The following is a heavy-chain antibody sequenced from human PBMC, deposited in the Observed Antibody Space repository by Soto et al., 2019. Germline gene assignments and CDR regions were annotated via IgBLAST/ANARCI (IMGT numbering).Heavy chain of an antibody. CDR1: GFTFSNYW. J-gene: IGHJ4*02. V-gene: IGHV3-74*01. CDR3: ARGPGGYPPSY. CDR2: INNDGSRT. Sequence: PGGSLRLSCAASGFTFSNYWMHWVRQVPGEGLVWVSSINNDGSRTWYADSVRGRIAMSRDNARNLVYLQMNSLRAEDTAVYYCARGPGGYPPSYWGQGTLVTVSS. D-gene: IGHD5-12*01.